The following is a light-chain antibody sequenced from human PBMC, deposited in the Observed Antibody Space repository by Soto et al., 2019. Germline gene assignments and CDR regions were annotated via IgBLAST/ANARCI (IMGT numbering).Light chain of an antibody. J-gene: IGLJ2*01. V-gene: IGLV2-11*01. CDR1: SSDVGGYKY. Sequence: QSALTQPRSVSGSPGQSVTISCTGTSSDVGGYKYVSWYQQYPGKVPKIMIYDVSKRPSGVPDRFSGSKSRNTASLTTSGLHVEDWADYCAFSYVGSYLHVVVCGGTEFTAL. CDR2: DVS. CDR3: FSYVGSYLHVV.